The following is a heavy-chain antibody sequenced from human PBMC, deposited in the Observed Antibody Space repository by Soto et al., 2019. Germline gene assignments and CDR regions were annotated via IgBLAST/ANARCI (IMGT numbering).Heavy chain of an antibody. V-gene: IGHV3-7*01. CDR3: ARDRLALGFTGIYYYYMDV. J-gene: IGHJ6*03. Sequence: GGSLRLSCAASGFTFSSAWMSWVRQAPGKGLEWVANIKQDGSEKYYVDSVKGRFTISRDNAKNSLYLQMNSLRAEDTAVYYCARDRLALGFTGIYYYYMDVWGKGTTVTVSS. D-gene: IGHD2-15*01. CDR2: IKQDGSEK. CDR1: GFTFSSAW.